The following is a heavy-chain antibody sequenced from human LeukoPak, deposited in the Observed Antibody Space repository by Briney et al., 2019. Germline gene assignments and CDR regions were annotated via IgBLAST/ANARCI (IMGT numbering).Heavy chain of an antibody. CDR3: ARVRMGDDFSPFDY. D-gene: IGHD3-16*01. CDR1: GFTFSSYA. V-gene: IGHV3-74*03. Sequence: PGGSLRLSCAASGFTFSSYAMSWVRHAPGKGLVWVSRINGEGSETMYADSVKGRFTISRDNATNTLYLQMNSLRAEDTAVYYCARVRMGDDFSPFDYWGQGTLVTVSS. CDR2: INGEGSET. J-gene: IGHJ4*02.